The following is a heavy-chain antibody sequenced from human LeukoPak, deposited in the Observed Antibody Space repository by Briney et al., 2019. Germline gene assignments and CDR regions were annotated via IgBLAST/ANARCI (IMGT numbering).Heavy chain of an antibody. Sequence: GSLRLSCAASGFTFSSYGMHWVRQAPGKGLEWVAVIWYDGSNKYYADSVKGRFTISRDNSKNTLYLQMNSLRAEDTAVYYCARESNDYVWGSYRSFDYWGQGTLVTVSS. D-gene: IGHD3-16*02. J-gene: IGHJ4*02. CDR2: IWYDGSNK. CDR1: GFTFSSYG. CDR3: ARESNDYVWGSYRSFDY. V-gene: IGHV3-33*01.